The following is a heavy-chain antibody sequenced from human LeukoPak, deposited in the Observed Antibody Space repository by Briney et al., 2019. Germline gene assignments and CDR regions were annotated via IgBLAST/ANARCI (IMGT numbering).Heavy chain of an antibody. V-gene: IGHV1-2*02. CDR3: ARGRYSGNYVDY. Sequence: GASVKVSCKASGYTFTGYYMHWVRQAPGQGLEWMGWINPNSGGTSSAQRFQGRVTMTRDTSISTAYMELSRLQSDDTAIYYCARGRYSGNYVDYWGQGTLVTVSS. J-gene: IGHJ4*02. D-gene: IGHD5-12*01. CDR1: GYTFTGYY. CDR2: INPNSGGT.